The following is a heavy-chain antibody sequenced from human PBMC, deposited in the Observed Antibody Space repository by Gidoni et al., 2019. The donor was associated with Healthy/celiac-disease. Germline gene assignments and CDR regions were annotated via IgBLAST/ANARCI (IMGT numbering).Heavy chain of an antibody. CDR3: AKDREVIAPPIDAFDI. V-gene: IGHV3-23*01. Sequence: EVQLLESGGGLVQPGGSLRLSCAASGFTFISYAMSWVRQAPGKGLEWVSAISGSGGSTYYADSVKGRFTISRDNSKNTLYLQMNSLRAEDTAVYYCAKDREVIAPPIDAFDIWGQGTMVTVSS. J-gene: IGHJ3*02. D-gene: IGHD2-21*01. CDR1: GFTFISYA. CDR2: ISGSGGST.